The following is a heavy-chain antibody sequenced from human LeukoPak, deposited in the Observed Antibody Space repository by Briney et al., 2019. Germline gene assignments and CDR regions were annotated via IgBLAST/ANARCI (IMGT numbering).Heavy chain of an antibody. CDR3: ARTSSSWTHMSY. CDR1: GYTFASYD. V-gene: IGHV1-8*01. J-gene: IGHJ4*02. CDR2: MNPNSGNT. Sequence: GASVKVSCKASGYTFASYDINWVRQATGQGLEWMGWMNPNSGNTGYAQKFQGRVTMTRNTSISTAYMELSSLRSEDTAVYYCARTSSSWTHMSYWGQGTLVTVSS. D-gene: IGHD6-13*01.